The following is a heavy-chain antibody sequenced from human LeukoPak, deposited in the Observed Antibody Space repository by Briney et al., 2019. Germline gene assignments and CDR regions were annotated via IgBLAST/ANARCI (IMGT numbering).Heavy chain of an antibody. CDR2: INSDGTST. D-gene: IGHD6-25*01. V-gene: IGHV3-74*01. Sequence: GGSLRLSCAASGFTFYSFSMHWVRQAPGKGLVWASRINSDGTSTALADSVKGRFTVTRDNAENTLYLQMNSLRVEDTAVYYCARDRAATDLDFWGQGTLVTVSS. CDR1: GFTFYSFS. CDR3: ARDRAATDLDF. J-gene: IGHJ4*02.